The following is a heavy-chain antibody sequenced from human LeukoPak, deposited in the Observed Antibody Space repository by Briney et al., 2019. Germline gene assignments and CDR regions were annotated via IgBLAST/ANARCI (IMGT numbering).Heavy chain of an antibody. D-gene: IGHD6-13*01. CDR3: ARVARDSSSWYYYYYYMDV. Sequence: PGGSLRLSCAAFGFTFSSYSMNWVRQAPGKGLEWVSSISSSSSYIYYADSVKGRFTISRDNAKNSLYLQMNSLRAEDTAVYYCARVARDSSSWYYYYYYMDVWGKGTTVTVSS. CDR1: GFTFSSYS. J-gene: IGHJ6*03. V-gene: IGHV3-21*01. CDR2: ISSSSSYI.